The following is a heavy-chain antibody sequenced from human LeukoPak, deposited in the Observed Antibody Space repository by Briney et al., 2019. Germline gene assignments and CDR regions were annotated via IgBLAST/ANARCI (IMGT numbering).Heavy chain of an antibody. V-gene: IGHV4-34*01. CDR1: GGSFSGYY. CDR2: INHSGST. D-gene: IGHD6-19*01. J-gene: IGHJ4*02. Sequence: SETLSLTCAVYGGSFSGYYWSWIRQPPGKGLEWIGEINHSGSTNYNPSLKSRVTISVDTSKNQFSLKLSSVTAADTAVYYCAGTPSGWEKGDYWGQGTLVTVSS. CDR3: AGTPSGWEKGDY.